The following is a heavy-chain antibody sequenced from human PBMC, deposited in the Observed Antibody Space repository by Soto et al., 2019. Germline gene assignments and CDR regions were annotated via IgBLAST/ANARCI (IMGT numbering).Heavy chain of an antibody. CDR3: ASSSFLRSGDLFHGLDV. V-gene: IGHV4-30-4*08. CDR2: IYYSGST. Sequence: TLSITCTVSGGSRISGENSLSWTRLPPGKGLEWIGYIYYSGSTYYNPSLKSRVTISVDTSKNQFSLKLSSVTAEDTALYFCASSSFLRSGDLFHGLDVWGQGTTVT. D-gene: IGHD3-10*01. J-gene: IGHJ6*02. CDR1: GGSRISGENS.